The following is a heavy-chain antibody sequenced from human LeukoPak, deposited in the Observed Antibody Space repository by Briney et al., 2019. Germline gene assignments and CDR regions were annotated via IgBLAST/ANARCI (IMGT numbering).Heavy chain of an antibody. J-gene: IGHJ4*02. Sequence: GGSLRLSCPASGFTFSSHALSWVRPAPGKGLEWVSSLSGSGYNTYYADSVKGRFTISRDNSKNTVYLQMNSLRAEDTAVYYCAKDPYGTRYFDYWGQGTLVTVSS. CDR2: LSGSGYNT. V-gene: IGHV3-23*01. D-gene: IGHD2-2*01. CDR3: AKDPYGTRYFDY. CDR1: GFTFSSHA.